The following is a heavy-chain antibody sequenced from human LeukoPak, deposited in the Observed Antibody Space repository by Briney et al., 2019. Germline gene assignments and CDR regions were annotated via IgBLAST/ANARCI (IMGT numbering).Heavy chain of an antibody. J-gene: IGHJ5*02. D-gene: IGHD6-13*01. Sequence: GGSLRLSCAASGFTFSGSAMHWVRQASGKGLEWVGRIRSKANSYATAYAASVKGRFTISRDDSKNTAYLQMNSLKTEGTAVYYCTRSYSSRDNWFDPWGQGTLVTVSS. CDR3: TRSYSSRDNWFDP. CDR1: GFTFSGSA. V-gene: IGHV3-73*01. CDR2: IRSKANSYAT.